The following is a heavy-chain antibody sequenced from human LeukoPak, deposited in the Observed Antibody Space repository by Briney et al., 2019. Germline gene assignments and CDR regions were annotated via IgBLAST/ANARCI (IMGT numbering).Heavy chain of an antibody. V-gene: IGHV1-2*02. D-gene: IGHD2-2*01. CDR3: AREGCSSTSCLTGEFDP. CDR1: GYTFTGYY. J-gene: IGHJ5*02. Sequence: ASVKVSCKASGYTFTGYYIHWVRQAPGQGLEWMGWINPKSGDTNYAQKFQGRVTMTRDTAIRTAYMELSRLRSDDTAVYYCAREGCSSTSCLTGEFDPWGQGTLVTVSS. CDR2: INPKSGDT.